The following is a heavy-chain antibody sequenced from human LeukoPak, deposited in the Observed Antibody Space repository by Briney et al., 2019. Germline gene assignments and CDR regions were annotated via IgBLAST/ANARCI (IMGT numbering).Heavy chain of an antibody. CDR1: GITFSSSA. Sequence: GGSLRLSCAASGITFSSSATTGVRQAPGKGLEWVSSLSDGGGNTYYAGSVKGRFTISRDNSKNTLYLQMNSLRVEDTAVYYCAKGRARDGYSYWGHGILVTVSS. CDR3: AKGRARDGYSY. J-gene: IGHJ4*01. D-gene: IGHD5-24*01. V-gene: IGHV3-23*01. CDR2: LSDGGGNT.